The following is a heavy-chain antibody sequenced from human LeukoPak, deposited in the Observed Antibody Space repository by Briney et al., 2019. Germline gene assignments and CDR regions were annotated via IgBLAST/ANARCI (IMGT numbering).Heavy chain of an antibody. V-gene: IGHV3-7*01. CDR1: GFMFNNYW. CDR3: ARDRGLLWFGTHGDYFDY. D-gene: IGHD3-10*01. J-gene: IGHJ4*02. Sequence: QPGGSLRLSCAASGFMFNNYWMTWVRQAPGKGLEWVGNINQDGSDKYYGDSVKGRFTISRDNAQNSLYLQMNSLRAEDTAVYYCARDRGLLWFGTHGDYFDYWGQGTLVTVSS. CDR2: INQDGSDK.